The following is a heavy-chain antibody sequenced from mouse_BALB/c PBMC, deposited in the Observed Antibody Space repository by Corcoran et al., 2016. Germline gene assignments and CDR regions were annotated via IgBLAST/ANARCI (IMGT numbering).Heavy chain of an antibody. J-gene: IGHJ4*01. V-gene: IGHV9-3-1*01. Sequence: QIQLVQSGPELTKPGETVKISCKASGYTFTNYGMNWVKPAPGKGLKWMGCINTYTGEPTYADDFKGRFAFSLDTSAITAYLQINNLKNEDTATYFCASEPYAMDYWGQGTAVTVSA. CDR1: GYTFTNYG. CDR3: ASEPYAMDY. CDR2: INTYTGEP.